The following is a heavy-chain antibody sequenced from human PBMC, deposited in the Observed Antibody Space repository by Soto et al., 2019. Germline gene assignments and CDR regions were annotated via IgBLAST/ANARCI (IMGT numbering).Heavy chain of an antibody. D-gene: IGHD1-26*01. CDR1: GYTFTGYD. Sequence: QAQLVQSGAEVKKPGASLKVSCKASGYTFTGYDINWVRQATGQGLEWMGWMNPNSGNTGYAQNFQGRATMTRDNSLTTAYMELTSLRDDDSAVYYCAGEKVGTTGIDFWGQGTLVTVSS. CDR2: MNPNSGNT. V-gene: IGHV1-8*01. CDR3: AGEKVGTTGIDF. J-gene: IGHJ4*02.